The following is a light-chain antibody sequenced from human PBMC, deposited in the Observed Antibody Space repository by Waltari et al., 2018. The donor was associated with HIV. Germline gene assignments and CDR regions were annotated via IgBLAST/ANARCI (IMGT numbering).Light chain of an antibody. CDR1: QNISNY. CDR2: KAS. J-gene: IGKJ1*01. Sequence: DIQMTQSPFTLSASVGDRVPITCRASQNISNYLAWYQQRPGKAPKLLIYKASYLESGVPSRFTGSASGTEFTLTINSLQPDDFATYYCHQYTRYSPWTFGQGTKVDI. V-gene: IGKV1-5*03. CDR3: HQYTRYSPWT.